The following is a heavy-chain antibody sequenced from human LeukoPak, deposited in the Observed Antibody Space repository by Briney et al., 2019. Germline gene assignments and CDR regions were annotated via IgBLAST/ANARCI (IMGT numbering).Heavy chain of an antibody. Sequence: GGPLRLSCAASGFTFSSYAMSWVRQAPGRGLEWVSAIRGSDSSTYYADSVKGRFTISTDNSKNTLYLQMNSLRAEDTAVYYCAKGSSSGWSYYDYYMDVWGKGTTVTVSS. D-gene: IGHD6-19*01. CDR3: AKGSSSGWSYYDYYMDV. J-gene: IGHJ6*03. CDR1: GFTFSSYA. CDR2: IRGSDSST. V-gene: IGHV3-23*01.